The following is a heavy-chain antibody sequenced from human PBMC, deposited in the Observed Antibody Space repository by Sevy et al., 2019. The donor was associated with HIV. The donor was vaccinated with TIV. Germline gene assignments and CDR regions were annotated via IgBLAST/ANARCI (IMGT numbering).Heavy chain of an antibody. V-gene: IGHV3-30*09. CDR3: ALERLSSDVAEYFQN. Sequence: GGSLRLSCTVSGFIFSNFAMHWVRQAPGKWLEWVTTVSYDGSNTYYADSVKGRFAVFRDNSRNLLNLQMNNLRPEDTAVYYCALERLSSDVAEYFQNWGQGTPVTVSS. D-gene: IGHD1-1*01. J-gene: IGHJ1*01. CDR1: GFIFSNFA. CDR2: VSYDGSNT.